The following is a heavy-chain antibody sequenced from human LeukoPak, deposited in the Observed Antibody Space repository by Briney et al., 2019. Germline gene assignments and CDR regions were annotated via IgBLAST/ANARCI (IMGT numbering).Heavy chain of an antibody. D-gene: IGHD1-26*01. J-gene: IGHJ4*02. CDR3: ASSGTEIDY. V-gene: IGHV1-18*01. Sequence: ASVKVSFKASGYTFTSYGISWVRQAPGQGLEWMGWINTYNGDTNYIQKFQGRVTVTTDTSTTTAYMELRSLRSDDTAVYYCASSGTEIDYWGQGTLVTVSS. CDR2: INTYNGDT. CDR1: GYTFTSYG.